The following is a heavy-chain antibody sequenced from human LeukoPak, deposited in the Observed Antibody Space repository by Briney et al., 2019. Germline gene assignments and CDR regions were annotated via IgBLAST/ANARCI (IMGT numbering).Heavy chain of an antibody. D-gene: IGHD3-9*01. CDR1: GYSFTKYW. CDR2: IYPGDSDT. J-gene: IGHJ3*02. Sequence: GESLKISCKGSGYSFTKYWIGWVRQMPGKGLEWMGIIYPGDSDTRYSPSFQGQVTISADKSISTAFLQWSSLQASDTAMYYCARGLRYFDWYIWGQGTMVTVSS. V-gene: IGHV5-51*01. CDR3: ARGLRYFDWYI.